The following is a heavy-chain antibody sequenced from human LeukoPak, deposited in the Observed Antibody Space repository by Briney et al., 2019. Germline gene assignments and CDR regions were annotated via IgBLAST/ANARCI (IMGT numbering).Heavy chain of an antibody. V-gene: IGHV3-30*02. CDR1: GFTFSNSG. D-gene: IGHD3-10*01. J-gene: IGHJ4*02. Sequence: GGSLRLSCAASGFTFSNSGMHWVRQAPGKGLERVAFIRFDGSTKNSADSVRGRFIISRDDSRNTLFLEVNSLRVEDTAVYYCVKDRPGTYYFDDWGQGTLVTVSS. CDR3: VKDRPGTYYFDD. CDR2: IRFDGSTK.